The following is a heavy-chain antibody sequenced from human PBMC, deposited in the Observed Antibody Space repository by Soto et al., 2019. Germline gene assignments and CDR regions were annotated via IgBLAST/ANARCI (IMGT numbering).Heavy chain of an antibody. D-gene: IGHD4-17*01. V-gene: IGHV4-61*01. CDR2: IYYSGST. CDR3: ARRRGLRSVDP. CDR1: GGSVSSGSYY. Sequence: QVQLQESGPGLVKPSETLSLTCTVSGGSVSSGSYYWSWIRQPPGKGLEWIGYIYYSGSTNYNPSLRRXATXAXVTSKSQFSLKRSSVTAADTAVYYCARRRGLRSVDPWGQGTLVTVSS. J-gene: IGHJ5*02.